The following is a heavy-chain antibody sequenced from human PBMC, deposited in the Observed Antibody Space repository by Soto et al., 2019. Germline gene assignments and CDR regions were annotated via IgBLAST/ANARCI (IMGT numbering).Heavy chain of an antibody. J-gene: IGHJ4*02. D-gene: IGHD4-4*01. CDR3: AREGINNYNEYYFDS. CDR2: ISGSGNYT. Sequence: GGSLRLSCAASGFTFSTYSMNWVRQAPGKGLEWVSSISGSGNYTHYADFLRGRFTISRDNAKTSLYLQMNSLRAEDTAVHYCAREGINNYNEYYFDSWGQGTVVTVSS. V-gene: IGHV3-21*01. CDR1: GFTFSTYS.